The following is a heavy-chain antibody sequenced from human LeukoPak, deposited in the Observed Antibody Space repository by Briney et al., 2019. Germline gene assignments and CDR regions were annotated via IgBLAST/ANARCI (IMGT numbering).Heavy chain of an antibody. CDR2: ISSTGGYT. V-gene: IGHV3-11*05. CDR3: ARGGRAAAGFFDY. CDR1: GFTFSDFY. J-gene: IGHJ4*02. Sequence: GGSLRLSCAASGFTFSDFYMNWIRQAPGKGLEWVSLISSTGGYTNHADSVKGRFTISRDNAKNSLYLQMNSLRAEDTAVYYCARGGRAAAGFFDYWGQGTLVTVSS. D-gene: IGHD6-25*01.